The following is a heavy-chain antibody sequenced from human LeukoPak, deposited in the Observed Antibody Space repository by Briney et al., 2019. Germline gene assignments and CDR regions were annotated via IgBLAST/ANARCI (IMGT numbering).Heavy chain of an antibody. V-gene: IGHV4-61*02. CDR2: IYTSGST. CDR1: GGSISSGSYY. D-gene: IGHD3-3*01. J-gene: IGHJ6*03. Sequence: SETLSLTCTFSGGSISSGSYYWSWIRQPAGKGLEWIGRIYTSGSTNYNPSLKSRVTISVDTSKNQFSLKLSSVTAADTAVYYCARDGVTFHYYYMDVWGKGTTVTVSS. CDR3: ARDGVTFHYYYMDV.